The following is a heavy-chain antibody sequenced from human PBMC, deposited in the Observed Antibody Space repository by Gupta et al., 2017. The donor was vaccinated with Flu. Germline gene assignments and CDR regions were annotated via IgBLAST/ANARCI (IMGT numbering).Heavy chain of an antibody. V-gene: IGHV3-23*01. CDR3: AKDRSGNPAIDY. D-gene: IGHD6-13*01. Sequence: EVQLLESGGALVQPGGSLRLSCAASGLTFSYYAMTWVRQAPGKGLEWVSTVGAGGDRTYYADSVMGRFTISRDNSKNTVYLQMNSLRGDDTAVYYCAKDRSGNPAIDYWGQGTLVTVSA. CDR1: GLTFSYYA. CDR2: VGAGGDRT. J-gene: IGHJ4*02.